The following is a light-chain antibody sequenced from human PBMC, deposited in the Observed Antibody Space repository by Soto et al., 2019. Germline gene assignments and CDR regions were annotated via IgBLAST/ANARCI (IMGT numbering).Light chain of an antibody. V-gene: IGKV1-8*01. CDR2: GAS. CDR3: QQYYSYPRT. CDR1: QGITSY. Sequence: AIRMTQSPSSFSASTGDTVTITCRASQGITSYLAWYQQKPGTAPKLLIYGASTLQSGVPSRFIGSGSGTDFTLTIRTLQSEDFAIYYCQQYYSYPRTFGQGTKVEIK. J-gene: IGKJ1*01.